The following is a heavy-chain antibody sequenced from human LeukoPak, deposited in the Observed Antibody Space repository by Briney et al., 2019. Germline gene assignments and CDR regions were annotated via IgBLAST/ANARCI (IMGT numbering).Heavy chain of an antibody. Sequence: GGSLRLSCAASGFTFNGYDMHWVRQAPGKGLEWVTFIRSDGGNKYYADSVKGRFTISRDNSKNTLYLQMNSLRAEDTAVYYCAKSWSTVTAFDYWGQGTLVTVSS. J-gene: IGHJ4*02. CDR2: IRSDGGNK. D-gene: IGHD4-17*01. CDR1: GFTFNGYD. CDR3: AKSWSTVTAFDY. V-gene: IGHV3-30*02.